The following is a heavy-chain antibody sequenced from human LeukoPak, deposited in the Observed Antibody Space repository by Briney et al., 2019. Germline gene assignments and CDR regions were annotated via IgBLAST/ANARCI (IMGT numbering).Heavy chain of an antibody. CDR2: INPSGGST. J-gene: IGHJ4*02. V-gene: IGHV1-46*01. CDR3: ARDLITMVRGVIKPLGY. CDR1: GYTFTSYY. Sequence: GASVKVSCKASGYTFTSYYMHWVRQAPGQGLEWMGIINPSGGSTSYAQKFQGRVTMTRDTSISTAYMELSRLRSDDTAVYYCARDLITMVRGVIKPLGYWGQGTLVTVSS. D-gene: IGHD3-10*01.